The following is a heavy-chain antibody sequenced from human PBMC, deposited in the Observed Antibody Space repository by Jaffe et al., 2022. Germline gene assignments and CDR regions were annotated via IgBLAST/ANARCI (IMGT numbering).Heavy chain of an antibody. CDR1: GYTFTSYA. CDR3: ARDTYYYGSGSYYEPNNWFDP. Sequence: QVQLVQSGSELKKPGASVKVSCKASGYTFTSYAMNWVRQAPGQGLEWMGWINTNTGNPTYAQGFTGRFVFSLDTSVSTAYLQISSLKAEDTAVYYCARDTYYYGSGSYYEPNNWFDPWGQGTLVTVSS. CDR2: INTNTGNP. V-gene: IGHV7-4-1*02. D-gene: IGHD3-10*01. J-gene: IGHJ5*02.